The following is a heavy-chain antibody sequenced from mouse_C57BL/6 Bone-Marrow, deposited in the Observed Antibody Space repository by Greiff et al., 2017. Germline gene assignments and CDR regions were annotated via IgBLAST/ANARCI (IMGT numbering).Heavy chain of an antibody. CDR2: ISDGGSYT. V-gene: IGHV5-4*01. CDR1: GFTFSSYA. J-gene: IGHJ3*01. CDR3: ARDSDGYTSWFAY. Sequence: EVKLVESGGGLVKPGGSLKLSCAASGFTFSSYAMSWVRQTPEKRLEWVATISDGGSYTYYPDNVKGRFTISRDNAKNNLYLQMSHLKSEDTAMYYCARDSDGYTSWFAYWGQGTLVTVSA. D-gene: IGHD2-3*01.